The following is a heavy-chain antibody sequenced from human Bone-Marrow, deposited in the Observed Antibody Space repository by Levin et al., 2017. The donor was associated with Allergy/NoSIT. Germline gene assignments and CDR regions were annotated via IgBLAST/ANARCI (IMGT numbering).Heavy chain of an antibody. Sequence: PGGSLRLSCGFSFNDSAMHWVRQAPGKGLEWVAGILWNSGSIGYADSVKGRFIISRDNAKKSLYLQMNSLTGDDTALYYCAKDFGSITAALGYWGQGTLVTVSS. V-gene: IGHV3-9*01. CDR3: AKDFGSITAALGY. CDR2: ILWNSGSI. CDR1: FSFNDSA. J-gene: IGHJ4*02. D-gene: IGHD6-25*01.